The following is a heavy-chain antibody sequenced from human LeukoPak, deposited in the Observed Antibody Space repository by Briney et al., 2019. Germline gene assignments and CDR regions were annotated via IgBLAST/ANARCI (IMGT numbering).Heavy chain of an antibody. CDR1: GGTFNSYA. V-gene: IGHV1-69*04. CDR3: AEALVIQTVYFDY. D-gene: IGHD3-22*01. Sequence: SVKVSCKASGGTFNSYAISWVRQAPGQGLEWMGRIIPILGIANYAQKFQGRVTITADESTSTAYMELSSLRSEDTAVHYCAEALVIQTVYFDYWGQGTLATVSS. CDR2: IIPILGIA. J-gene: IGHJ4*02.